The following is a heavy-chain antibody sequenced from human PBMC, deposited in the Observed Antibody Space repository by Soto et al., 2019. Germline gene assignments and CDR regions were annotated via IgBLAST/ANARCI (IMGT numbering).Heavy chain of an antibody. CDR2: IWYDGSNK. D-gene: IGHD6-19*01. CDR3: ASPIAVAGTDV. Sequence: GGSLRLSCAASGFTFSSYGMHWVRQAPGKGLEWVAVIWYDGSNKYYADSVKGRFTISRDNSKNTLYLQMNSLRAEDTAVYYCASPIAVAGTDVWGQGTTVTVSS. CDR1: GFTFSSYG. J-gene: IGHJ6*02. V-gene: IGHV3-33*01.